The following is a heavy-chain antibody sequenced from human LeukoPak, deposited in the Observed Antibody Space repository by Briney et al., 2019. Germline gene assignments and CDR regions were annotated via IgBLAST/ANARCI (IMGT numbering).Heavy chain of an antibody. J-gene: IGHJ4*02. Sequence: PGGSLRLSCAASGFTFSSSWMTWLRQTPGKGLEWVARIKEDGTDKYYVDSVKGRFTISRDNAKNSLYLQMNSLRAEDTAVYYCAKDPPLYCSSTSCYDDYWGQGTLVTVSS. V-gene: IGHV3-7*05. CDR1: GFTFSSSW. D-gene: IGHD2-2*01. CDR3: AKDPPLYCSSTSCYDDY. CDR2: IKEDGTDK.